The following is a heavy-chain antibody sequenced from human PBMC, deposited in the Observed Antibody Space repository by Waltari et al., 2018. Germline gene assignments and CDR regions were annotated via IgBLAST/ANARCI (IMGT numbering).Heavy chain of an antibody. CDR1: GGSFSGYY. CDR2: INHSGRT. CDR3: ARGHGCMISESRRAFDI. V-gene: IGHV4-34*01. J-gene: IGHJ3*02. D-gene: IGHD2-8*01. Sequence: QVQLQQWGAGLLKPSETLSLTCAVYGGSFSGYYWSWIRQPPGKGLEWIGEINHSGRTNYSPSLKSRVTISVDTAKNQFSLKLSSVTAADTAVYYCARGHGCMISESRRAFDIWGQGTMVTVSS.